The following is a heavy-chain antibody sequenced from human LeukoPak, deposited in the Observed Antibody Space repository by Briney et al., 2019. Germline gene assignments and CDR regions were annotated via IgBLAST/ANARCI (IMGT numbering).Heavy chain of an antibody. CDR3: ASATVYSSSWYRFYFDY. CDR2: INPNSGGT. J-gene: IGHJ4*02. D-gene: IGHD6-13*01. V-gene: IGHV1-2*02. CDR1: GYTFTGYY. Sequence: ASVKVSCKASGYTFTGYYMHWVRRAPGQGLEWMGWINPNSGGTNYAQKFQGRVTMTRDTSISTAYMELSRLRSDDTAVYYCASATVYSSSWYRFYFDYWGQGTLVTVSS.